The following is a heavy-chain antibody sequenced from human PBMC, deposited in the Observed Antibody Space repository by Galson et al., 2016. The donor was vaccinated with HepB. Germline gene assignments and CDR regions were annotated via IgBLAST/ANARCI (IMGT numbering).Heavy chain of an antibody. CDR3: ARDIDYVVDY. CDR2: INGYNGST. Sequence: SCKASGYTLTSFGISWVRQAPGQGLEWMGWINGYNGSTHYAHGLQGRVTVTTDTSTSTAYMELRSLRSDDTAVYYCARDIDYVVDYWGQGTLVTVSS. V-gene: IGHV1-18*01. D-gene: IGHD4-17*01. CDR1: GYTLTSFG. J-gene: IGHJ4*02.